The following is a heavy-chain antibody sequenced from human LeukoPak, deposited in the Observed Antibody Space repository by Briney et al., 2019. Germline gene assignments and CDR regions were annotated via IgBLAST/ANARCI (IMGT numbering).Heavy chain of an antibody. D-gene: IGHD3-10*01. CDR2: ISGSGGST. Sequence: GGSLRLSCAASGFTFSSYAMSWVRQAPGKGLEWVSAISGSGGSTYYADSVKGRFTISRDNSKNTLYLQMNSLKAEDTAVYYCAKDFTRFGELEIDIWGQGTMVTVSS. CDR3: AKDFTRFGELEIDI. V-gene: IGHV3-23*01. J-gene: IGHJ3*02. CDR1: GFTFSSYA.